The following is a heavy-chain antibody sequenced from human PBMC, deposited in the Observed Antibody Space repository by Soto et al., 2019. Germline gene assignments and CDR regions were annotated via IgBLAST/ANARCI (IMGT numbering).Heavy chain of an antibody. J-gene: IGHJ4*02. CDR3: ARGRASSSWYDY. D-gene: IGHD6-13*01. V-gene: IGHV1-69*02. CDR2: IIPILGIA. Sequence: QVQLVQSGAEVKKPGSSVKVCCKASGGTFSSYTISWVRQAPGQGLEWMGRIIPILGIANYAQKFQGRVTITADKSTSTAYMELSSLRSEDTAVYYCARGRASSSWYDYWGQGTLVTVSS. CDR1: GGTFSSYT.